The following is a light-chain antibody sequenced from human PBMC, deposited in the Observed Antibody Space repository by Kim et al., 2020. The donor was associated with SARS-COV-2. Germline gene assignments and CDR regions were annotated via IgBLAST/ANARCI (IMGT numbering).Light chain of an antibody. CDR3: QSYDSRLNSYV. J-gene: IGLJ1*01. V-gene: IGLV1-40*01. CDR1: SSNIGEGFD. CDR2: SNN. Sequence: QRVTISCTGGSSNIGEGFDVHWYQQLPGTAPKFLIYSNNNRPSGVPDRFSASKTGTSASLAITGLQADDEAVYYCQSYDSRLNSYVFGTGTKVTVL.